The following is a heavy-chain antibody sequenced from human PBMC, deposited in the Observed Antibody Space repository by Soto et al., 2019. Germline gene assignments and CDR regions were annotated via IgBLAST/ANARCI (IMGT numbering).Heavy chain of an antibody. J-gene: IGHJ4*02. CDR3: AKESRGGDYYVAGAFDS. V-gene: IGHV3-23*01. CDR1: AFTFSTYA. CDR2: ISNGGDYT. Sequence: EVQLLESGGGLVQPGGSLRLSCAASAFTFSTYAMSWVRQAPGQGLEWISAISNGGDYTFYADSVKGRFSVSRDNSKNTLYLQMNSLGAEDTALYYCAKESRGGDYYVAGAFDSWGQGTLVTVSS. D-gene: IGHD2-21*02.